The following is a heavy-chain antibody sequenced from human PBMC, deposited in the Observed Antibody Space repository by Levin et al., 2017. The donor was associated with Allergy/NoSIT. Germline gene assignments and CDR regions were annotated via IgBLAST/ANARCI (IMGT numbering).Heavy chain of an antibody. Sequence: EASVKVSCEVSGFTFTSHWIAWVRQVPGKGLEWMGIIYPGDPDIRYSPSVQGQVTMSVDESTATAYLQWSSLKASDTAVYYCARKPRSGSDTAHGMDVWGQGTAVNVS. CDR1: GFTFTSHW. V-gene: IGHV5-51*01. J-gene: IGHJ6*02. CDR3: ARKPRSGSDTAHGMDV. CDR2: IYPGDPDI. D-gene: IGHD2-21*02.